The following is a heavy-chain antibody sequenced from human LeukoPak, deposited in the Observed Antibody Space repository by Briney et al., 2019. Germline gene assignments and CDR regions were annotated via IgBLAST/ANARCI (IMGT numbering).Heavy chain of an antibody. CDR3: PAGTGPPDFDY. J-gene: IGHJ4*03. D-gene: IGHD3/OR15-3a*01. Sequence: GGSLRLSCAASGFTFSNAWMSWVRQAPGKGLEWVGRIKRKGDDGTIDYAAPVKGRLTISRDDSKNTLYLQMNSLKSEDTAVFYCPAGTGPPDFDYWAKGPWVTVSS. CDR1: GFTFSNAW. V-gene: IGHV3-15*01. CDR2: IKRKGDDGTI.